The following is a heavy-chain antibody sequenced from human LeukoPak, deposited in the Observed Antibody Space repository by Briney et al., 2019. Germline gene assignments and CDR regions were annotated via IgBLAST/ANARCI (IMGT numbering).Heavy chain of an antibody. V-gene: IGHV3-48*03. CDR2: ISSSGSTI. J-gene: IGHJ6*04. CDR1: GFTSSSYE. CDR3: ASLEVITFGGVTGAHTKYYYYGMDV. Sequence: QPGGSLRLSCAASGFTSSSYEMNWVRQAPGKGLEWVSYISSSGSTIYYADSVKGRFTISRDNAKNSLYLQVNSLRAEDTAVYYCASLEVITFGGVTGAHTKYYYYGMDVWGKGTTVTVSS. D-gene: IGHD3-16*01.